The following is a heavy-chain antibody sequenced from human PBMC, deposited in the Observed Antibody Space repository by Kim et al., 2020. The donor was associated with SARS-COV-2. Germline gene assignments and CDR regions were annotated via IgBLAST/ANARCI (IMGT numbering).Heavy chain of an antibody. Sequence: GGSLRLSCAASGFTFSSCSMNWVRQAPGKGLEWVSSISSSYIYYADSVKGRFTISRDNAKNSLYLQMNSLRAEDTAVYYCARDWGGSTLNYYYYMDVWGKGTTVTVSS. D-gene: IGHD3-3*01. CDR3: ARDWGGSTLNYYYYMDV. V-gene: IGHV3-21*01. CDR2: ISSSYI. J-gene: IGHJ6*03. CDR1: GFTFSSCS.